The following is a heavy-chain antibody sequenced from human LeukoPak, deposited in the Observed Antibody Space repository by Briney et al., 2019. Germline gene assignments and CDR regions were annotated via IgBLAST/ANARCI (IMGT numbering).Heavy chain of an antibody. J-gene: IGHJ3*02. CDR3: ARADAGLWFGETPDAFDI. CDR1: GGSISSYY. Sequence: PSETLSLTCTVSGGSISSYYWSWIRQPPGKGLEWIGYIYYSGSTNYNPSLKSRVTISVDTSKNQFSLKLSSVTAADTAVYYCARADAGLWFGETPDAFDIWGQGTMVTVSS. CDR2: IYYSGST. V-gene: IGHV4-59*01. D-gene: IGHD3-10*01.